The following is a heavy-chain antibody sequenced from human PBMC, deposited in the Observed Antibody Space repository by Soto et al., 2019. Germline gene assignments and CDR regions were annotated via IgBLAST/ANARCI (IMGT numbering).Heavy chain of an antibody. CDR2: ISWNSGNI. Sequence: EVQLVESGGGLVQPGRSLRLSCAASGFTFDDYAMHWVRQAPGKGLEWVSGISWNSGNIGYADSVKGRFTISRDNAKNSLFLQMNSLRAEDTALYYCATPGDRQGDYWGQGTLVTVSS. V-gene: IGHV3-9*01. J-gene: IGHJ4*02. CDR3: ATPGDRQGDY. D-gene: IGHD2-21*01. CDR1: GFTFDDYA.